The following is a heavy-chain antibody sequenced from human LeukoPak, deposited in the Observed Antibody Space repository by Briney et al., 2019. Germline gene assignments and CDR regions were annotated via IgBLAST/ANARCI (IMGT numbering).Heavy chain of an antibody. D-gene: IGHD3-22*01. V-gene: IGHV1-18*01. CDR1: GYTFTSYG. J-gene: IGHJ4*02. CDR2: ISAYNGNT. Sequence: GASVKVSCKASGYTFTSYGISWVRQAPGQGLEWLGWISAYNGNTNYAQKLQGRVTMTTDTSTSTAYMELRSLRSDDTAVYYCARDPAWDSSGYYFDYWGPGTLVTVSS. CDR3: ARDPAWDSSGYYFDY.